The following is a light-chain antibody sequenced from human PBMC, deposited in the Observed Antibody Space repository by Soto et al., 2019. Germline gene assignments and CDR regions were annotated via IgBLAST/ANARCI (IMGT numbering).Light chain of an antibody. J-gene: IGKJ5*01. CDR3: QQSYIPPIT. CDR1: QSISNF. V-gene: IGKV1-39*01. CDR2: AAS. Sequence: DIQMTQSPSSLSASVGDIVTITCRASQSISNFLNWYQQKPVKAPELLIDAASSLQTGVPSRFSGSGSVTDFTLTISSLQPEDFATYYCQQSYIPPITFGQGTRLEIK.